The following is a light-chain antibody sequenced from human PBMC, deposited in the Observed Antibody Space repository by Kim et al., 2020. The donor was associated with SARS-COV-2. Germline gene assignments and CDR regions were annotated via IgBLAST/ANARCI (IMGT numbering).Light chain of an antibody. CDR1: QGISSY. V-gene: IGKV1-8*01. CDR3: QQYYTYPWT. Sequence: ASTGDRVTITCRASQGISSYLAWYQQKPGKAPTVLIYTASTLQSGVPSRFSGSGSGTDFTLTISCLQSEDFATYYCQQYYTYPWTFGQGTKVDIK. J-gene: IGKJ1*01. CDR2: TAS.